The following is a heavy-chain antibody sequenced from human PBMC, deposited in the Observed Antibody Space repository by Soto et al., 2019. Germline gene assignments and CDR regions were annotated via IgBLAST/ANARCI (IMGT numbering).Heavy chain of an antibody. V-gene: IGHV3-11*06. CDR3: ARLKTGRYDYDIAGWFDP. CDR1: GFTFSDYY. CDR2: ISSSSSYT. D-gene: IGHD3-9*01. J-gene: IGHJ5*02. Sequence: QVQLVESGGGLVKPGGSLRLSCAASGFTFSDYYMSWIRQAPGKGLEWVSYISSSSSYTNYADSVKGRFTISRDNAKNSLYLQMNSLRAEDTAVYYCARLKTGRYDYDIAGWFDPWGQGTLVTVSS.